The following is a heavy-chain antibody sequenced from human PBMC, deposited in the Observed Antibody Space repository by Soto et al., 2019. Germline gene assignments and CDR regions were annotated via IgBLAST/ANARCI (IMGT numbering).Heavy chain of an antibody. CDR2: IDSKIDADKT. J-gene: IGHJ4*02. V-gene: IGHV3-15*04. D-gene: IGHD2-21*02. CDR1: GFTFSKAY. CDR3: VKSFTAVATARFNS. Sequence: EVQLVESGGGSVKPGGSLRLSCTASGFTFSKAYMNWVRQAPGKGLEWVGQIDSKIDADKTDFAAPVKGRFTLSRDDKKNTVYLKMNGVEIEHTPIYYCVKSFTAVATARFNSGGQGPLAT.